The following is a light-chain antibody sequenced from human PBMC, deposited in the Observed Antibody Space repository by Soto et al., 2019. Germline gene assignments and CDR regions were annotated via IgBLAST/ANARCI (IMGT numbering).Light chain of an antibody. V-gene: IGKV3-15*01. CDR2: GAS. CDR1: QSVSNSY. CDR3: QQYNNWPPWT. J-gene: IGKJ1*01. Sequence: ELVLTQSPGTLSLSPGERATLSCRASQSVSNSYLAWYQQKPGQAPRLLIYGASTRATGIPARFSGSGSGTEFTLTISSLQSEDFAVYYCQQYNNWPPWTFGQGTKVDIK.